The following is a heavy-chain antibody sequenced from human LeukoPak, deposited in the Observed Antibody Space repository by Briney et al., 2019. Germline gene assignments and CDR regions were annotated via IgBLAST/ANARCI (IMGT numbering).Heavy chain of an antibody. CDR3: ARHAVVVAASNFVY. CDR1: GGTFSSYA. D-gene: IGHD2-15*01. V-gene: IGHV1-69*04. J-gene: IGHJ4*02. Sequence: SVKVSCKASGGTFSSYAISWVRQAPGQGLEWMGRIIPILGIANYAQKFQGRVTITADKSTSTAYMELSSLRSEDTAVYYCARHAVVVAASNFVYWGQGTLVTVSS. CDR2: IIPILGIA.